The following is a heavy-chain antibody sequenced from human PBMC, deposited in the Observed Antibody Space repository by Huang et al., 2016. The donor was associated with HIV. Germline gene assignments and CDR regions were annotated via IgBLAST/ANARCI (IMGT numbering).Heavy chain of an antibody. CDR1: GLRFSNAW. V-gene: IGHV3-15*05. D-gene: IGHD3-10*01. CDR3: STLRVGDPYYFYAMDV. CDR2: IKSMTDGGTT. Sequence: DVHLVESGGDLVEPGKSLKLSCVVSGLRFSNAWMSWVRLAPGKGLEWMGRIKSMTDGGTTDYAGPVKGRFTISRDDSKNTLYLQMRSLKTEDTAVYFCSTLRVGDPYYFYAMDVWGQGTSVTVSS. J-gene: IGHJ6*02.